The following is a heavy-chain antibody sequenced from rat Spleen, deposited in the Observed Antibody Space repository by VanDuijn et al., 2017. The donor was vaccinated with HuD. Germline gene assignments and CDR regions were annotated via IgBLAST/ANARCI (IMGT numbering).Heavy chain of an antibody. Sequence: QVQLKESGPGLVKPSETLSLTCTVSGFSLTSYHVSWVRQPPGKGLEWMGVIWGDGITAYNSALKSRLSISRDTSKSQVFLKMSSLKTEETATYYCARCSLVDYWGQGVMVTVSS. V-gene: IGHV2-32*01. D-gene: IGHD1-12*02. CDR3: ARCSLVDY. CDR2: IWGDGIT. J-gene: IGHJ2*01. CDR1: GFSLTSYH.